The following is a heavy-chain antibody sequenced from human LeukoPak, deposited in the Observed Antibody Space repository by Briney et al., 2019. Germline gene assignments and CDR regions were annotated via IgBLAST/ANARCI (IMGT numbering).Heavy chain of an antibody. CDR1: GFTFSIYA. V-gene: IGHV3-30*04. CDR3: ARTSVSSTWNYYYYGMDV. D-gene: IGHD6-13*01. J-gene: IGHJ6*02. CDR2: ISNDGSDR. Sequence: GGSLRLSCTASGFTFSIYAIHRVRHTGGKGLEWVAVISNDGSDRSYADSVRGRFTVSRDNSRQTMYLQMNSLRTEDTAVYYCARTSVSSTWNYYYYGMDVWGQGTTVTVSS.